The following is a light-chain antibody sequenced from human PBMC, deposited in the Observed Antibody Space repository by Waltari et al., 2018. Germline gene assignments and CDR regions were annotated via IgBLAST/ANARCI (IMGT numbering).Light chain of an antibody. J-gene: IGKJ1*01. CDR1: QSISSW. V-gene: IGKV1-5*03. CDR2: KAS. Sequence: DIQMAQSPSTLSASVGDRVTITCRASQSISSWLAWYQQKPGKAPNLLIYKASALESGVPSRFSGSGSATDFTRTISGLQPDDFATYFCQQYNSFPCTFGQGTKVEIK. CDR3: QQYNSFPCT.